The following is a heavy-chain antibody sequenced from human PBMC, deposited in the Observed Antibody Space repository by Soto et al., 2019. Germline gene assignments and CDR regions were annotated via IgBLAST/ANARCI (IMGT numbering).Heavy chain of an antibody. CDR3: AKTRVADSGYYFDH. V-gene: IGHV3-11*05. CDR1: GFSFGDSY. Sequence: QVQLVESGGGLVKPGGSLRLSCAASGFSFGDSYMSWIRQCAGKGLEWLSYISGGSSYTKYAESVKGRFTISRDNARRSLFLQVNGLRADDTAIYYCAKTRVADSGYYFDHWGKGTMVTVSS. CDR2: ISGGSSYT. J-gene: IGHJ4*02. D-gene: IGHD3-9*01.